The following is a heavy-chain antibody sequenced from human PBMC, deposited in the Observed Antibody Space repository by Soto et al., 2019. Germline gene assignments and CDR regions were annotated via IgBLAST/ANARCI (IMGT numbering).Heavy chain of an antibody. D-gene: IGHD2-8*01. CDR3: ARGEIGNGYGMDV. CDR1: GGSISRYC. Sequence: QVQLQESGPGLVKASETVSLTCTVSGGSISRYCWRRIRQPSGKGLEWIGRIYPSGSTNYSPSLKSRVTMSVDTSKNQLSLKLSSVTAADTAVYYCARGEIGNGYGMDVWAQGTTVTVSS. CDR2: IYPSGST. J-gene: IGHJ6*02. V-gene: IGHV4-4*07.